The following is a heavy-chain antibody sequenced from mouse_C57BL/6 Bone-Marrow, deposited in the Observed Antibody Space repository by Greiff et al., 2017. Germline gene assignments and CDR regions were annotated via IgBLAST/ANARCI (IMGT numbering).Heavy chain of an antibody. CDR3: VSPLLRNYAMDY. J-gene: IGHJ4*01. V-gene: IGHV10-1*01. Sequence: DVKLVESGGGLVQPTGSLKLSCAASGFSFNTYAMNWVRQAPGKGLEWVARIRSKSNNYATYYADSVKDRFTISRDDSESMLYLQMNNLKTEDTAMYYCVSPLLRNYAMDYWGQGTSVTVSS. CDR2: IRSKSNNYAT. CDR1: GFSFNTYA. D-gene: IGHD1-1*01.